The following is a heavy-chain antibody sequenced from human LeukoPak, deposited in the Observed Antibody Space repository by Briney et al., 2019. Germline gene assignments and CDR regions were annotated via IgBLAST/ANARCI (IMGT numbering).Heavy chain of an antibody. CDR3: ARELVRGVIHYYYYGMDV. J-gene: IGHJ6*02. V-gene: IGHV3-74*01. Sequence: GGSLRLSCAASGFTFSSYWMHWVRQAPGKGLVWVSRINSDGSSTSYADSVKGRFTISRGNAKNTLYLQMNSLRAEDTAVYYCARELVRGVIHYYYYGMDVWGQGTTVTVSS. CDR1: GFTFSSYW. CDR2: INSDGSST. D-gene: IGHD3-10*01.